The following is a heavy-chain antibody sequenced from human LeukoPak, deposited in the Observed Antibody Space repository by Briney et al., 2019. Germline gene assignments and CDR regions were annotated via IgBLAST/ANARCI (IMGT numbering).Heavy chain of an antibody. V-gene: IGHV1-46*01. CDR1: GYTFTSYY. D-gene: IGHD5-18*01. J-gene: IGHJ4*02. CDR2: INPSGGST. CDR3: ARGGYVYGLFRSDIDY. Sequence: ASVKVSCKASGYTFTSYYMHWVRQAPGQGLEWMGIINPSGGSTSYAQKFQGRVTMTRDTSTSTVYMELSSLRSEDTAVYYCARGGYVYGLFRSDIDYWGQGTLVTVSS.